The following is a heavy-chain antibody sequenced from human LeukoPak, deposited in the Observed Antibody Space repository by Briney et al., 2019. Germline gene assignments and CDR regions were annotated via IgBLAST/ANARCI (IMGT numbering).Heavy chain of an antibody. D-gene: IGHD4-23*01. J-gene: IGHJ4*02. CDR1: GFTFSSYW. CDR3: SKGKSTVLAPGVDY. CDR2: IKQDGSEK. V-gene: IGHV3-7*01. Sequence: SGGSLRLSCAASGFTFSSYWMSLVRQAPGKGLEWVANIKQDGSEKYYVDSVKGRFTISRDNAKNSLYLQMNSLRAEDTAVYYCSKGKSTVLAPGVDYWGQGTLVTVSS.